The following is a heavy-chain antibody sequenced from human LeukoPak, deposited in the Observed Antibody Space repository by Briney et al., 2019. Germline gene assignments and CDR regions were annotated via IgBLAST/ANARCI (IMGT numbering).Heavy chain of an antibody. D-gene: IGHD4-17*01. CDR2: IYHSGST. CDR1: GYSISSGYY. CDR3: ASYSRYGDGNWFDP. Sequence: SETLSLTCAVSGYSISSGYYWGWIRQPPGKGLEWIGSIYHSGSTYYNPSLKSRVTISVDTSKNQSSLKLSSVTAADTAVYYCASYSRYGDGNWFDPWGQGTLVTVSS. J-gene: IGHJ5*02. V-gene: IGHV4-38-2*01.